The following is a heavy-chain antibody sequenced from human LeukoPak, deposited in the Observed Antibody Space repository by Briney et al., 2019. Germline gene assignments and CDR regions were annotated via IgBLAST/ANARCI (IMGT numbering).Heavy chain of an antibody. CDR1: GGSISSYY. CDR3: ARTSDDFGDYGFDY. D-gene: IGHD4-17*01. CDR2: IYTSGST. Sequence: PSETLSLTCTVSGGSISSYYWNWIRQPAGKGLEWIGRIYTSGSTNYHPSPKRRLTISMDTSKNQFSLRLSSVTAADTAVYYCARTSDDFGDYGFDYWGQGTLVTVSS. J-gene: IGHJ4*02. V-gene: IGHV4-4*07.